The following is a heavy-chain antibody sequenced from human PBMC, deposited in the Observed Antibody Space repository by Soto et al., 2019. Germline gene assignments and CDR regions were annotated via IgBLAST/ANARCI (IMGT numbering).Heavy chain of an antibody. CDR2: ISDGGST. V-gene: IGHV4-59*12. CDR3: ARGFRSGIS. CDR1: GGSIYTYY. Sequence: SETLSLTCNVSGGSIYTYYWSWLRQSPGKGLEWIGYISDGGSTNYNPSLESRVTISVDTSKNQFSLKLSSVTAADTAVYYCARGFRSGISWGQGTLVTVSS. D-gene: IGHD2-15*01. J-gene: IGHJ4*02.